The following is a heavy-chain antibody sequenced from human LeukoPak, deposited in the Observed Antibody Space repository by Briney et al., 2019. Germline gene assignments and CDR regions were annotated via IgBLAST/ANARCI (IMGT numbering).Heavy chain of an antibody. CDR2: ISYDGSNK. Sequence: SGGSLRLSCAASGFTFSSYGMHWVRQAPGKGLEWVAVISYDGSNKYYADSVKGRFTISRDNAKNSLYLQMNSLRAEDTAVYYCARDYGYGNWFAPWGQGTLVTVSS. V-gene: IGHV3-30*03. CDR3: ARDYGYGNWFAP. D-gene: IGHD5-12*01. J-gene: IGHJ5*02. CDR1: GFTFSSYG.